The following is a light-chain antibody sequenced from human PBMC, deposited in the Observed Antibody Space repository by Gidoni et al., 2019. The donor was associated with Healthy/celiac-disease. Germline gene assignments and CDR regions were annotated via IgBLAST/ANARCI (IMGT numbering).Light chain of an antibody. CDR3: QQRSNWPSLT. V-gene: IGKV3-11*01. Sequence: EIVLTQSPATLSLSPGERATLYCRASQSVSSSLAWYQQQPGQAPRLLIYEASNRATGIQAMFSGSGSGTDFTLTISILEPEDFAVYYCQQRSNWPSLTFGGGTKVEIK. CDR1: QSVSSS. CDR2: EAS. J-gene: IGKJ4*01.